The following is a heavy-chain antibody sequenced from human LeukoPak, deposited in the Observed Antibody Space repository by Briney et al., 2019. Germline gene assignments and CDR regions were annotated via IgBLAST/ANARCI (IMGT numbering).Heavy chain of an antibody. J-gene: IGHJ6*03. Sequence: SETLSLTCTVSGGSISLYYGNWIRQPPGKGLEWIGYIYTSGSTKYNPSLKSRVTISVDTSKNQLSLKLSSVTAADTAVYYCAGPDIATRPRKYYYYYMDVWGKGTTVTVSS. V-gene: IGHV4-4*09. CDR1: GGSISLYY. D-gene: IGHD2-15*01. CDR3: AGPDIATRPRKYYYYYMDV. CDR2: IYTSGST.